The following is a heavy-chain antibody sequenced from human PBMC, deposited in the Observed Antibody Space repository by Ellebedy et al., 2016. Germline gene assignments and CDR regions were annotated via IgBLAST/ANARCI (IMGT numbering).Heavy chain of an antibody. CDR2: ISAYNGNT. J-gene: IGHJ3*02. V-gene: IGHV1-18*01. D-gene: IGHD4-17*01. Sequence: ASVKVSCKASGYTFTSYGISWVRQAPGQGLEWMGWISAYNGNTTYAQKLQGRVTMTTDTSTSTAYMELRSLRSDDTTVYYCARDYGDYGPPDAFDIWGQGTMVTVSS. CDR1: GYTFTSYG. CDR3: ARDYGDYGPPDAFDI.